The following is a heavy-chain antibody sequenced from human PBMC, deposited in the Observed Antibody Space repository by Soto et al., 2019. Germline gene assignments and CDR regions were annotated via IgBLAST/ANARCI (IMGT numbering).Heavy chain of an antibody. D-gene: IGHD3-10*01. CDR1: GGSISSGGYS. CDR2: IYHSGST. J-gene: IGHJ5*02. Sequence: PSETLSLTCAVSGGSISSGGYSWSWIRQPPGKGLEWIGYIYHSGSTYYNPSLKSRVTTSLDRYKNQFSLNLSSVTAADTAVYYCAGVWCGESSWFDPWGQGTLVTVSS. V-gene: IGHV4-30-2*01. CDR3: AGVWCGESSWFDP.